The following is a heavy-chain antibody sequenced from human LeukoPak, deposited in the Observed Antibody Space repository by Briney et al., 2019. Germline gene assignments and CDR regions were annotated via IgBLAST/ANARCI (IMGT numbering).Heavy chain of an antibody. Sequence: ASVKVSCKSSGYTFTGYYIHWVRQAPGQGHEWLGWLNPNGGDTNYAQKFQGRVSMTRDASISTAYMELSSLRSDDTAVYYCARGFAGPGDYRVSDYWGQGTLVTVSS. CDR3: ARGFAGPGDYRVSDY. CDR2: LNPNGGDT. J-gene: IGHJ4*02. D-gene: IGHD5/OR15-5a*01. V-gene: IGHV1-2*02. CDR1: GYTFTGYY.